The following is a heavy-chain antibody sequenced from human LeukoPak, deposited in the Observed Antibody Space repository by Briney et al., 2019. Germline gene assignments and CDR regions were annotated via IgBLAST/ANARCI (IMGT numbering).Heavy chain of an antibody. CDR3: ARLGYSGYDYRNNWFDP. Sequence: GESLKISCRVSGYSFTSYWIGWVRQTPGKGLEWMAIIHPHDSDTRYSPSFQGQVTISADKSITTAYLQWSSLKASDTAMYYCARLGYSGYDYRNNWFDPWGQGTLVTVSS. J-gene: IGHJ5*02. D-gene: IGHD5-12*01. V-gene: IGHV5-51*01. CDR1: GYSFTSYW. CDR2: IHPHDSDT.